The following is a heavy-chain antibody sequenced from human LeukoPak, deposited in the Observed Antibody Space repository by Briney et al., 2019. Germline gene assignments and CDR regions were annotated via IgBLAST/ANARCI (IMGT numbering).Heavy chain of an antibody. CDR2: IYYSGGT. CDR1: GGSISSYY. CDR3: ARGGYSYLLDGFDI. D-gene: IGHD3-10*01. V-gene: IGHV4-59*08. J-gene: IGHJ3*02. Sequence: LETLSLTCTVSGGSISSYYWSWIRQPPGEGLEWVGYIYYSGGTNYNPSLKSRVTLSIDKSKNPFSLKLSSVTAEDTAVYYCARGGYSYLLDGFDIWGKGTMVTVSS.